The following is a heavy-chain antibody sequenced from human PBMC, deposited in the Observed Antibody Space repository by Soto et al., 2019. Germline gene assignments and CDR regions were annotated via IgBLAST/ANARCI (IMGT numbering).Heavy chain of an antibody. J-gene: IGHJ4*02. CDR1: GFIFSTNW. CDR3: ARDRGYCVGGACYSVLDY. D-gene: IGHD2-8*02. CDR2: IKQDGSET. V-gene: IGHV3-7*01. Sequence: EVQLVESGGGLVQPGGSLRLSCATSGFIFSTNWMNWVRQAPGRGLEWVANIKQDGSETYYVDSVKGRFTISRDNAKNSLFLQMNSLRGEDTAVYYCARDRGYCVGGACYSVLDYWGQGTLVTVSS.